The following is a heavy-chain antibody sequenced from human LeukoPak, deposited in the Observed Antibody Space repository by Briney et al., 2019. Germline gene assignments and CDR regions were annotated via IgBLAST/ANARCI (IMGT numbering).Heavy chain of an antibody. J-gene: IGHJ4*02. D-gene: IGHD3-10*02. CDR3: ARGKTGDDYVVFDY. V-gene: IGHV3-13*01. CDR2: SDSTGDT. Sequence: GGSLRLSCAASGFTFSSHDMYWVRQTGKRLEWVAASDSTGDTYYLDSVKGRFTISRETVKNSLSLQMNSLRGGDTGVYYCARGKTGDDYVVFDYWGQGVLVTVSS. CDR1: GFTFSSHD.